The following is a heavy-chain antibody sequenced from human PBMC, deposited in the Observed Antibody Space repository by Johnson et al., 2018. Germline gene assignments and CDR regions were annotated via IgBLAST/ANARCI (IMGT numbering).Heavy chain of an antibody. Sequence: QVQLVQSGGGVVQPGRSLRLSCAASGFTFSAYGMFWVRQAPGKGLEWVALISNDGSYTYYAASVKGRFTISRDNSKNTLYLQMNSLRSEDTAVYYCARDFYDSSGYPRYLQHWGQGTLVTVSS. CDR2: ISNDGSYT. D-gene: IGHD3-22*01. CDR3: ARDFYDSSGYPRYLQH. J-gene: IGHJ1*01. V-gene: IGHV3-30*05. CDR1: GFTFSAYG.